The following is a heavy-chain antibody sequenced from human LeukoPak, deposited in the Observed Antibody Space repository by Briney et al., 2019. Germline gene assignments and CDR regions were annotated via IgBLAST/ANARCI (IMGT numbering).Heavy chain of an antibody. CDR2: ISAYNGNT. D-gene: IGHD3-10*01. CDR3: ARGQGFGDPSWRFDS. J-gene: IGHJ5*01. V-gene: IGHV1-18*01. Sequence: GASVKVSCKASGYTFTSYGISWVRQAPGQGLEWMGWISAYNGNTNYAQKLQGRVTMTRDRSTSTVYMELSSLRPDDTAVYYCARGQGFGDPSWRFDSWGQGTLVTVSS. CDR1: GYTFTSYG.